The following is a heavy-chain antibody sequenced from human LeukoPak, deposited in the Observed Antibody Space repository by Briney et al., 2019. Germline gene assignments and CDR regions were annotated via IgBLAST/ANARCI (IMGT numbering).Heavy chain of an antibody. V-gene: IGHV4-34*01. Sequence: PSHTLSLTCAVAARSFLGSQWNWIRQPPKKGMEWIGDINHSGPTNYNPSIKSQPTISVDTSKSQFFLKLTSVTAAHTAVYYCARGATTVVTFPYYYDFWGQGTLVTVSA. CDR1: ARSFLGSQ. J-gene: IGHJ4*02. CDR2: INHSGPT. CDR3: ARGATTVVTFPYYYDF. D-gene: IGHD4-23*01.